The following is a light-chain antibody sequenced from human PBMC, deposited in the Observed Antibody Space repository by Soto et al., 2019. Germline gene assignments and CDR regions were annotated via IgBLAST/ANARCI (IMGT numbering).Light chain of an antibody. Sequence: EIVMTQSPATLSVSPGERATHSCRASQSVTSNLAWYQQKPGQPPRRLIYGASTRATGIPARFSGSGSGTEFTLTISSLQSEDFAVYYCQQYNNWPLTFGGGTKVEIK. CDR1: QSVTSN. J-gene: IGKJ4*01. CDR2: GAS. CDR3: QQYNNWPLT. V-gene: IGKV3-15*01.